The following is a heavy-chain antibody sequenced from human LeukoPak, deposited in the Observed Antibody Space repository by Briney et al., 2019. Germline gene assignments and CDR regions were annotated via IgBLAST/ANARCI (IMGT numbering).Heavy chain of an antibody. CDR2: ISSNGGST. D-gene: IGHD2-15*01. CDR3: ARGGSVVAADNNWFDP. V-gene: IGHV3-64*01. CDR1: GFTFSSYA. Sequence: SGGSLRLSCAASGFTFSSYAMHWVRQAPGKGLEYVSAISSNGGSTYYANSVKDRFTISRDNSKNTLYLQMGSLRSEDTAVYYCARGGSVVAADNNWFDPWGQGTLVTVSS. J-gene: IGHJ5*02.